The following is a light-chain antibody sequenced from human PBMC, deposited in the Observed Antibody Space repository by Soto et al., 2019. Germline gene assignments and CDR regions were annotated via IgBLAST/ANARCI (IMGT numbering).Light chain of an antibody. CDR3: QHYNSYSEA. CDR2: KAS. V-gene: IGKV1-5*03. Sequence: TQSPDTLSGSVGERVTITCRASQTISSWLAWYQQKPGKAPKLLIYKASTLKSGVPSRFSGSGSGTEFTLTISSLQPDDFATYYCQHYNSYSEAFGQGTKVDIK. J-gene: IGKJ1*01. CDR1: QTISSW.